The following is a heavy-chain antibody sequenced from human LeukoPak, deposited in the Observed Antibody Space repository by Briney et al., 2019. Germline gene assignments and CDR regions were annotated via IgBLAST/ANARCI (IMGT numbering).Heavy chain of an antibody. V-gene: IGHV3-23*01. J-gene: IGHJ4*02. CDR3: AKANEQLVLGY. Sequence: GGTLRLSCAASGFTFSSYGMSWVRQAPGKGLEWVSAISGSGGSTYYADSVKGRFTISRDNSKNTLYLQVNSLRTEDTAVYYCAKANEQLVLGYWGQGTLVTVSS. CDR1: GFTFSSYG. D-gene: IGHD6-6*01. CDR2: ISGSGGST.